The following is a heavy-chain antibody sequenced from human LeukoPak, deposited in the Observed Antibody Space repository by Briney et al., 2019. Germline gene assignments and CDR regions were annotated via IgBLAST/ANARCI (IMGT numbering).Heavy chain of an antibody. D-gene: IGHD3-22*01. CDR3: ARAYYYDSSGYPVYFDY. J-gene: IGHJ4*02. CDR1: GYTFTSYY. V-gene: IGHV1-46*01. CDR2: IDPSGGST. Sequence: VASVKVSCKASGYTFTSYYMHWVRQAPGQGLKWMGIIDPSGGSTSYAQKFQGRVTMTRDTSTSTVYMELSSLRSEDRAVYYCARAYYYDSSGYPVYFDYWGQGTLVTVSS.